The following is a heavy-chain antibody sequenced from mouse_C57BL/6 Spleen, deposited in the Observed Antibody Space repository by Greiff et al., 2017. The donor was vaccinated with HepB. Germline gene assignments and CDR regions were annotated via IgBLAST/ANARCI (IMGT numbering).Heavy chain of an antibody. CDR3: ARSHYDSYFDV. D-gene: IGHD1-1*02. J-gene: IGHJ1*03. CDR1: GYTFTSYG. Sequence: VQLQQSGAELARPGASVKLSCKASGYTFTSYGISWVKQRTGQGLEWIGEIYPRSGNTYYNEKFKGKATLTADKSSSTAYMELRSLTSEDSAVYFCARSHYDSYFDVWGTGTTVTVSS. CDR2: IYPRSGNT. V-gene: IGHV1-81*01.